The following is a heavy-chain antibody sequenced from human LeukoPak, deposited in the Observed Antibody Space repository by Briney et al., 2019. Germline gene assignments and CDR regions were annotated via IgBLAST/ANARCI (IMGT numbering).Heavy chain of an antibody. V-gene: IGHV4-30-2*01. CDR1: GGSFSGYY. Sequence: PSETLSLTCAVYGGSFSGYYWSWIRQPPGKGLEWIGYIYHSGSTYYNPSLKSRVTISVDRSKNQFSLKLSSVTAADTAVYYCARNYYDSSGYRGGIWGQGTMVTVSS. D-gene: IGHD3-22*01. CDR2: IYHSGST. CDR3: ARNYYDSSGYRGGI. J-gene: IGHJ3*02.